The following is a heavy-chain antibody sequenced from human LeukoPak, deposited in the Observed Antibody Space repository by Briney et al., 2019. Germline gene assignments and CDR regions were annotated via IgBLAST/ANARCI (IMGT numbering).Heavy chain of an antibody. J-gene: IGHJ4*02. CDR1: GFTFSSYG. Sequence: PGRSLRLSCAASGFTFSSYGLHWVGQAPGKGLRWVAIICYDGRNTDYADSVKGRFTISRENSKNTLYLPMNSLRAEDTAVYSCASVGMYYDGSSYHFDYWGEGSLLTVSS. V-gene: IGHV3-33*08. CDR2: ICYDGRNT. CDR3: ASVGMYYDGSSYHFDY. D-gene: IGHD3-22*01.